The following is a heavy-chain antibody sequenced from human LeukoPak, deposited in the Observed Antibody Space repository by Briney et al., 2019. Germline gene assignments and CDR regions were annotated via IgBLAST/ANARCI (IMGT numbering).Heavy chain of an antibody. CDR2: IYYSGTT. CDR1: GGSISGYY. CDR3: AREGDYSGYFGLRSFDL. D-gene: IGHD5-12*01. Sequence: PSETLSLTCIVSGGSISGYYWSWIRQPPGKGLEWIVFIYYSGTTNYNPSLKSRVTISVDTSKSQFSLSLNSVTAADTAVYYCAREGDYSGYFGLRSFDLWGRGTLVTVSS. J-gene: IGHJ2*01. V-gene: IGHV4-59*01.